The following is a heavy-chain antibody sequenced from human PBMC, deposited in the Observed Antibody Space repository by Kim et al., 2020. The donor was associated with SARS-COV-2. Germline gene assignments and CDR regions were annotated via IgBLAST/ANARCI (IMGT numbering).Heavy chain of an antibody. CDR2: ISVTGSRT. J-gene: IGHJ4*02. CDR1: GFTFGAYA. V-gene: IGHV3-23*01. CDR3: AKDGFNLGDFFDS. Sequence: GGSLRLSCAASGFTFGAYAMSWVRQAPGKGLEWVAGISVTGSRTYYAASAEGRFTISRDNFKTTVFLQINSLRADDTAVYYCAKDGFNLGDFFDSWGQGTLVAVSS. D-gene: IGHD3-16*01.